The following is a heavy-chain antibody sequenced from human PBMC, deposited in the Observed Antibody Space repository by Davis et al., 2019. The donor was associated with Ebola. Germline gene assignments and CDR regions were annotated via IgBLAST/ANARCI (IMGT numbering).Heavy chain of an antibody. V-gene: IGHV3-33*01. CDR3: ARDPTGDIVLMKYYYGMDV. Sequence: PGGSLRLSCAASGFNFRSYGMHWVRQAPDKGLEWVAVIWYDGSRKYYGDSVKGRFTISRDNSKNTLYLQMNSLRAEDTAVYYCARDPTGDIVLMKYYYGMDVWGQGTTVTVSS. D-gene: IGHD2-8*01. CDR2: IWYDGSRK. CDR1: GFNFRSYG. J-gene: IGHJ6*02.